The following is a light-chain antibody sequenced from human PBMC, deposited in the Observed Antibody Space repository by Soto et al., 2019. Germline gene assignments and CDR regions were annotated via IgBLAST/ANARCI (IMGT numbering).Light chain of an antibody. CDR1: QRVSKY. CDR2: GAS. CDR3: QQYGGSPQT. J-gene: IGKJ1*01. V-gene: IGKV3-20*01. Sequence: EIVLTQSPGTLALSPGEGAPLSCRASQRVSKYLAWYQQKPGQAPRLLIYGASSRATGIPDSFSGSGSGTDFTLTISRLEPEDFAVYYCQQYGGSPQTFGQGTKVEIK.